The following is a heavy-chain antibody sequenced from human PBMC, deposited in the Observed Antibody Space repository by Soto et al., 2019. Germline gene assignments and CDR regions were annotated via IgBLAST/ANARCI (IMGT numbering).Heavy chain of an antibody. J-gene: IGHJ4*02. CDR3: VKGVRKTGPIRGWGYYLEQ. Sequence: EVRLVESGGGLVQPGRPLRLSCIASGFTFDAYVMHWVRRAPGKGLEWVSGIQRSSGSLDYANSVKGRFTISRDNAKKSLCLQMNRLRREDTALYYCVKGVRKTGPIRGWGYYLEQWGQGTQVTVSS. V-gene: IGHV3-9*01. D-gene: IGHD1-20*01. CDR2: IQRSSGSL. CDR1: GFTFDAYV.